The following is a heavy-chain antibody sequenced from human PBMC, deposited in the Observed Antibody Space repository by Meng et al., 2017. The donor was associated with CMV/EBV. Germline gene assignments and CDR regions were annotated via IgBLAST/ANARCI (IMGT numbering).Heavy chain of an antibody. CDR2: IRYDGSNK. J-gene: IGHJ4*02. V-gene: IGHV3-30*02. Sequence: GGSLRLSCAASGFTFSSYGMHWVRQAPGKGLEWVAFIRYDGSNKYYADSVKGRFTISRDNSKNTLYLQMNSLRARDTAVYYCAKDCWLGWYAEYYFDYWGQGTLVTVSS. CDR3: AKDCWLGWYAEYYFDY. CDR1: GFTFSSYG. D-gene: IGHD6-19*01.